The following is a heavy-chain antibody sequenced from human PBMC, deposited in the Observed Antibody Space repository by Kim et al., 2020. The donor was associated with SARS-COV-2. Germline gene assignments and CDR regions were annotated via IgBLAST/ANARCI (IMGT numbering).Heavy chain of an antibody. V-gene: IGHV1-69*13. Sequence: SVKVSCKASGGTFSSYAISWVRQAPGQGLEWMGGIIPIFGTANYAQKFQGRVTITADESTSTAYMELSSLRSEDTAVYYCARGWLRSRLVAAQLDYWGQGTLVTVSS. CDR3: ARGWLRSRLVAAQLDY. CDR2: IIPIFGTA. D-gene: IGHD5-12*01. CDR1: GGTFSSYA. J-gene: IGHJ4*02.